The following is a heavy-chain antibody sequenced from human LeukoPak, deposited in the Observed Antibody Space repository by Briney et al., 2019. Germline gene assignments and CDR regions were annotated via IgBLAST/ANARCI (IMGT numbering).Heavy chain of an antibody. V-gene: IGHV4-38-2*01. J-gene: IGHJ6*04. CDR1: GYPSNNAYY. CDR2: LYHPDST. CDR3: ARQYDSYFYYYLDL. D-gene: IGHD3-10*01. Sequence: SETLSLTCAASGYPSNNAYYWVWIRQPPGKGLEWIGSLYHPDSTYYNPSLKSRVTMSVDTSRNQFSLKLSFVTAADTAVYYCARQYDSYFYYYLDLWGTGTTVTVSS.